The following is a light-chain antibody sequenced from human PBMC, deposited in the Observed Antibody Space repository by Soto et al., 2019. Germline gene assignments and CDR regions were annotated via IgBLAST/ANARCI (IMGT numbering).Light chain of an antibody. CDR2: SAS. J-gene: IGKJ3*01. V-gene: IGKV1-9*01. CDR1: PGISSY. CDR3: QQLNSYPCT. Sequence: DIQLTQSQSILSASVGDRVTITCRASPGISSYLAWYQQKPGKAPELLIFSASTLVSGVPSRFSGSGSETDFTLTISSLQPEDSATYYCQQLNSYPCTVGPGTKVTLK.